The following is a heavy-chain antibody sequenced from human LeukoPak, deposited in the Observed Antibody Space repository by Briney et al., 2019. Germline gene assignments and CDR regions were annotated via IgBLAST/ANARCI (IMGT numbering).Heavy chain of an antibody. D-gene: IGHD6-6*01. V-gene: IGHV3-21*01. Sequence: GGSLRLSCATSGITFSDYTMNWVRQAPGKGLEWLSCISRGGTYIYYSDSVKGRFTISRDSAKNSLYLQMNSLGAEDTAIYYCAREEDSSMIRASHGMDVWGQGTTVTVS. CDR2: ISRGGTYI. J-gene: IGHJ6*02. CDR3: AREEDSSMIRASHGMDV. CDR1: GITFSDYT.